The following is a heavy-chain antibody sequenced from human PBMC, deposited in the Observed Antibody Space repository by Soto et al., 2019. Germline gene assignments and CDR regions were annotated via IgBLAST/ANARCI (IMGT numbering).Heavy chain of an antibody. Sequence: WWSLRLSCTASVFTFSTYAMSWVRQAPGEGLEWVSSISEDGVYTDYADSVKGRFTISRDNSKNTLFVQMTSLRAEDTAVYYCAKETSPNTYYTFDFWGQGTMVTVSS. V-gene: IGHV3-23*01. J-gene: IGHJ3*01. CDR3: AKETSPNTYYTFDF. CDR1: VFTFSTYA. CDR2: ISEDGVYT. D-gene: IGHD2-8*01.